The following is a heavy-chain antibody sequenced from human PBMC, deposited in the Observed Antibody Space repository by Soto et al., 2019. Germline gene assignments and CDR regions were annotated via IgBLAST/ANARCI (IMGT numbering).Heavy chain of an antibody. CDR2: IYYSGST. CDR3: ARLLFSNWNYAGFDP. Sequence: QVQLQESGPGLVKPSQTLSLTCTVSGGSISSGGYYWSWIRQHPGKGLEWIGYIYYSGSTYYNPSLKSRVTISVDTSKNQFSLKLSSVAAADTAVYYCARLLFSNWNYAGFDPWGQGTLVTVSS. CDR1: GGSISSGGYY. J-gene: IGHJ5*02. V-gene: IGHV4-31*03. D-gene: IGHD1-7*01.